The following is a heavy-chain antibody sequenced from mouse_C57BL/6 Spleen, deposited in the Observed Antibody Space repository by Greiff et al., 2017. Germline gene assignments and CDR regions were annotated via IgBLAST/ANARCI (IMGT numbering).Heavy chain of an antibody. D-gene: IGHD2-4*01. CDR1: GYTFTSYW. Sequence: QVQLQQPGAELVKPGASVKLSCKASGYTFTSYWMHWVKQRPGQGLEWIGRIHPNSGSTNYNEKFKSKATLTVDKSSSTAYMQLSSLTSEDSAVYYCARRGYDYFWFAYWGQGTLVTVSA. J-gene: IGHJ3*01. V-gene: IGHV1-64*01. CDR3: ARRGYDYFWFAY. CDR2: IHPNSGST.